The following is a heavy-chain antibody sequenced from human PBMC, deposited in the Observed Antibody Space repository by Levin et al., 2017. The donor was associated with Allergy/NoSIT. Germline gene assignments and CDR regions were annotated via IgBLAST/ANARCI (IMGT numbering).Heavy chain of an antibody. D-gene: IGHD3-3*01. V-gene: IGHV4-34*01. CDR1: GGSFSGYY. CDR3: ARFCRLEWLSRSLYNWFDP. J-gene: IGHJ5*02. Sequence: SETLSLTCAVYGGSFSGYYWSWIRQPPGKGLEWIGEINHSGSTNYNPSLKSRVTISVDTSKNQFSLKLSSVTAADTAVYYCARFCRLEWLSRSLYNWFDPWGQGTLVTVSS. CDR2: INHSGST.